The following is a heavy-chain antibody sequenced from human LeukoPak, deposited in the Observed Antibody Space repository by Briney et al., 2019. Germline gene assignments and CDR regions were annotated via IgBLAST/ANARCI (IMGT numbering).Heavy chain of an antibody. CDR1: GFTFSSYA. CDR3: AKIPRRDGYNYAFDI. CDR2: ISGSGGST. Sequence: GGSLRLSCAASGFTFSSYAMSWVRQAPGKGLEWVSAISGSGGSTYYADSVKGRFTISRDNSKNTLYLQMNSLRAEDTAVDYCAKIPRRDGYNYAFDIWGQGTMVTVSS. J-gene: IGHJ3*02. V-gene: IGHV3-23*01. D-gene: IGHD5-24*01.